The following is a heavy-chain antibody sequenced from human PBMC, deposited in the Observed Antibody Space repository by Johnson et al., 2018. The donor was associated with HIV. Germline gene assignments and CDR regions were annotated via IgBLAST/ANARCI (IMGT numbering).Heavy chain of an antibody. D-gene: IGHD6-13*01. CDR1: AFAFSSYA. Sequence: QVQLVESGGGVVQPGKSLRLSCVASAFAFSSYAMHWVRQTPGKGLEWVAVISSDGSNKYYADSVKGRFTISRDNSKNTLYLQMNSLRAEDTAVYYCAKRRGVFFDAFDIWGQGTMVTVSS. CDR3: AKRRGVFFDAFDI. J-gene: IGHJ3*02. CDR2: ISSDGSNK. V-gene: IGHV3-30*18.